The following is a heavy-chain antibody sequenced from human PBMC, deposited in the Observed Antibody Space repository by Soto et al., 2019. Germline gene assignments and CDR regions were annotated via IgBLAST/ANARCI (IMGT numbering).Heavy chain of an antibody. CDR1: GGSISSYY. J-gene: IGHJ6*02. V-gene: IGHV4-59*08. CDR2: IYYSGST. D-gene: IGHD2-2*02. CDR3: ARLYGYCSSNSCHSYYYGLDV. Sequence: SETLSLTCTVSGGSISSYYWNWIRQPPGKGLEWIGYIYYSGSTNYNPSLKSRVTISVDTSKNQFSLKLSSVTAADTAVYYCARLYGYCSSNSCHSYYYGLDVWGQGTTVTVSS.